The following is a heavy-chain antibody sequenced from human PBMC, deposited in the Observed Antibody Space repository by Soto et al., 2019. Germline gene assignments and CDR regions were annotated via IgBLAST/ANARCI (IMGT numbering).Heavy chain of an antibody. CDR2: IYHSGST. D-gene: IGHD5-18*01. CDR1: GASISSGGYS. CDR3: ARGWGKDTPMTA. Sequence: SETLSLTCTVSGASISSGGYSWCWIRQPPGKGLEWIGYIYHSGSTYYNPSLKSRVTISVDRSKNQFSLKLSSVTAADTAVYYCARGWGKDTPMTAWGQGTLVTVSS. V-gene: IGHV4-30-2*01. J-gene: IGHJ4*02.